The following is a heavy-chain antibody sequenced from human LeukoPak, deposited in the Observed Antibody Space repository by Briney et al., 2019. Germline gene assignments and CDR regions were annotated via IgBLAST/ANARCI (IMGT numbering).Heavy chain of an antibody. CDR1: GFPAITNS. CDR3: ARAHDRGYYYGFDY. V-gene: IGHV3-66*01. Sequence: PGGSLRLSCAASGFPAITNSMSWARQAPGKGLEWAPVIYSGGNTYYADSVQGRFTMSRENPENTLYLQMNSLRAEDTAVYYCARAHDRGYYYGFDYWGQGTLVTVSS. CDR2: IYSGGNT. D-gene: IGHD3-22*01. J-gene: IGHJ4*02.